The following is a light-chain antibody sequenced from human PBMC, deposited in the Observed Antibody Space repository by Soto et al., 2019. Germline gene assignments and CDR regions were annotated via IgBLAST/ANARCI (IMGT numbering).Light chain of an antibody. Sequence: EIVMTQSPTTLSVPPGERATLSCRASRSVAYNLAWYQQKPAQAPRLLIYGASTRATGIPARFSASGFGTDFTLTISSLQSEDFAIYYCQQYNDWPPYTFGQGTKVDIK. J-gene: IGKJ2*01. V-gene: IGKV3-15*01. CDR1: RSVAYN. CDR2: GAS. CDR3: QQYNDWPPYT.